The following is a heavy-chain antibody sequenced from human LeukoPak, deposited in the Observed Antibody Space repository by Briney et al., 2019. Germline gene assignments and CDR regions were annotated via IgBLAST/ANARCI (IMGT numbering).Heavy chain of an antibody. V-gene: IGHV1-18*01. CDR1: GYTFINYG. Sequence: ASVKVSCKASGYTFINYGISWVRQAPGQGLEWMGWISAYNGNTNYAQKLQGRVTMTTDTSTSTAYMELRSLRSDDTAVYYCARDYGDYPYNWFDPWGQGTLVTVSS. D-gene: IGHD4-17*01. J-gene: IGHJ5*02. CDR3: ARDYGDYPYNWFDP. CDR2: ISAYNGNT.